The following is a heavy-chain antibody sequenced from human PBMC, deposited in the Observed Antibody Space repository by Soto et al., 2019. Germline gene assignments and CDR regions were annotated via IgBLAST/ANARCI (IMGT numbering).Heavy chain of an antibody. V-gene: IGHV3-33*03. J-gene: IGHJ4*02. CDR1: GFSFSSYG. Sequence: QVQLVESGGGVVQPGGSLRLSCAASGFSFSSYGMHWVRQAPGKGLEWVAVIWNDSSNKLYPDSVRGRFTISRDNSKRTLFLQMTSLRAGDTAVYYCATSNWNFFDYWGQGDRVTVSS. D-gene: IGHD1-20*01. CDR2: IWNDSSNK. CDR3: ATSNWNFFDY.